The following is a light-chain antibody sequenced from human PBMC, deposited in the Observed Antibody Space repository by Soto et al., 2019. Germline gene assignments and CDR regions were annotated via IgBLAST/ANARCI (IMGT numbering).Light chain of an antibody. CDR1: QSVSSN. CDR2: GAS. CDR3: QQYNNCPPWT. J-gene: IGKJ1*01. Sequence: EIVMTQSPATLSVSPGERATLSCRASQSVSSNLAWYQQKPGQEPRLLIYGASTRATGIPARLSGSGSGTEFTLTISTLQSEDFAVYYGQQYNNCPPWTFGQGTKVEIK. V-gene: IGKV3-15*01.